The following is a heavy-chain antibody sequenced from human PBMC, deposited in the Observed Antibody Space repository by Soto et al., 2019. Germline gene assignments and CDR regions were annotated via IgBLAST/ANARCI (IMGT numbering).Heavy chain of an antibody. J-gene: IGHJ6*02. CDR2: ISYDGSNK. Sequence: QVQLVESGGGVVQPGRSLRLSCAASGFTFSSYAMHWVRQAPGKGLEWVAVISYDGSNKYYADSVKGRFTISRDNSKNTLYLQMNSLRDEDTAVYYCARNYDFWSGYSTYYGMDVWGQGTTVTVSS. CDR3: ARNYDFWSGYSTYYGMDV. V-gene: IGHV3-30-3*01. CDR1: GFTFSSYA. D-gene: IGHD3-3*01.